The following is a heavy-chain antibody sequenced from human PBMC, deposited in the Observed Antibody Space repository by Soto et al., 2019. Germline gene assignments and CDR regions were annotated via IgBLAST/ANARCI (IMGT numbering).Heavy chain of an antibody. D-gene: IGHD3-10*01. V-gene: IGHV3-23*01. Sequence: GGSLRLSCAASGFTFSSYAMSWVRQAPGKGLEWVSAISGSGGSTYYADSVKGRFTISRDNSKNTLYLQMNSLRAEDTAVYYCAKARLLLWFGDAGMDVWGQGTTVTVSS. J-gene: IGHJ6*02. CDR3: AKARLLLWFGDAGMDV. CDR2: ISGSGGST. CDR1: GFTFSSYA.